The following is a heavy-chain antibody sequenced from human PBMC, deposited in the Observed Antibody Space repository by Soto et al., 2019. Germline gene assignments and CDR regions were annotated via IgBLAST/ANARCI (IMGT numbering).Heavy chain of an antibody. J-gene: IGHJ5*02. D-gene: IGHD2-8*01. V-gene: IGHV4-59*01. Sequence: QVQLQESGPGLVKPSETLSLTCTVSGAFSSTYYWSWIRQPPGKGLEWIGYMNNIGRTDYNPSLKSRVTISLDTSKNQFSLKLSSVIAADTAVYYCARSFCRDAVRCNWFDPWGLGTLVTASS. CDR2: MNNIGRT. CDR3: ARSFCRDAVRCNWFDP. CDR1: GAFSSTYY.